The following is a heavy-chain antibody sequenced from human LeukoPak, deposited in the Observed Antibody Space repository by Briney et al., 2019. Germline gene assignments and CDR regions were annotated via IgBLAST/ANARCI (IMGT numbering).Heavy chain of an antibody. CDR3: ARDPRNEKTLQLWSPVDY. CDR1: GGSISSSSYY. Sequence: PSETLSLTCTVSGGSISSSSYYWGWIRQPPGKGLEWIGSIYYSGSTYYNPSLKSRVTISVDTSKNQFSLKLSSVTAADTAVYYCARDPRNEKTLQLWSPVDYWGQGTLVTVSS. D-gene: IGHD5-18*01. J-gene: IGHJ4*02. CDR2: IYYSGST. V-gene: IGHV4-39*07.